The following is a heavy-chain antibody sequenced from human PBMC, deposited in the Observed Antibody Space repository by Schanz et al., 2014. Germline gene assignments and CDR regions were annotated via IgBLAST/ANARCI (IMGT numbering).Heavy chain of an antibody. CDR1: GFTFSNFA. CDR2: ISYDGSHK. V-gene: IGHV3-30*04. Sequence: VQLVESGGGLVQPGGSLRLSCAASGFTFSNFAIHWVRQAPGKGLEWVAVISYDGSHKDYADSVKGRFTISRDNSKNTLYLQMNSLRAEDTAVYYCARPLGPNYYYYGLDVWGQGTTVTVSS. J-gene: IGHJ6*02. CDR3: ARPLGPNYYYYGLDV.